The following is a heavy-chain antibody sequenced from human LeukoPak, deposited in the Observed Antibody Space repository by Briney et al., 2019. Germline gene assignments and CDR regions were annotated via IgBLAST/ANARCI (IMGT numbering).Heavy chain of an antibody. Sequence: PGGSLRLSCAASGFTFSGSAIHWVRQSSGKGLEWVGQIDKKDKGYATATAYAPSVQGRFTISRDDSIKTAYLQMKSLKTEDTALYYCTRDSGTYNWFDPWGQGTLVTVSS. D-gene: IGHD1-26*01. CDR3: TRDSGTYNWFDP. CDR2: IDKKDKGYATAT. J-gene: IGHJ5*02. V-gene: IGHV3-73*01. CDR1: GFTFSGSA.